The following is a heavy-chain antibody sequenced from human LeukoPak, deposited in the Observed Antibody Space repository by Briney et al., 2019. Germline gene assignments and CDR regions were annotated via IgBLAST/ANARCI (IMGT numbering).Heavy chain of an antibody. CDR2: INHSGST. CDR3: ARLRIVVVPAANYYYYYGMDV. CDR1: GGSFSGYY. Sequence: SETLSLTCAVYGGSFSGYYWSWIRQPPGKGLEWIGKINHSGSTNYNPSLKSRVTISVDTSKNQLSLKLSSVTAADTAVYYCARLRIVVVPAANYYYYYGMDVWGQGTTVTVSS. D-gene: IGHD2-2*01. J-gene: IGHJ6*02. V-gene: IGHV4-34*01.